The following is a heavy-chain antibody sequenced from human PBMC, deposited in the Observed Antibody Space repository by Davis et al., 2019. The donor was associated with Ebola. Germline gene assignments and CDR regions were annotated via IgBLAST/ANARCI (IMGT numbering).Heavy chain of an antibody. V-gene: IGHV3-74*01. D-gene: IGHD2-2*02. CDR3: ASIRSYYYYGMDV. J-gene: IGHJ6*02. CDR2: INSDGSST. CDR1: GFTFSSYW. Sequence: PGGSLRLSCAASGFTFSSYWMHWVRQAPGKGLVWVSRINSDGSSTSYADSVKGRFTISRDNAKNTLYLQMNSLRAEDTAVYYCASIRSYYYYGMDVWGQGTTVTVSS.